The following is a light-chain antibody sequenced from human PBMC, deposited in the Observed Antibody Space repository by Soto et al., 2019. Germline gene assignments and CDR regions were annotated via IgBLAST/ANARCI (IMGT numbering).Light chain of an antibody. Sequence: QSALTQPASVSGSPGQSIIISCTGTSSDVGSYNYVSWYQHHPGKAPKFMIYDVSNRPSGVSNRFSGSKSGNTASLTISGLQAEDEAEYYCSSYTTSGTLVFGSGTNVTVL. CDR2: DVS. CDR3: SSYTTSGTLV. CDR1: SSDVGSYNY. V-gene: IGLV2-14*03. J-gene: IGLJ1*01.